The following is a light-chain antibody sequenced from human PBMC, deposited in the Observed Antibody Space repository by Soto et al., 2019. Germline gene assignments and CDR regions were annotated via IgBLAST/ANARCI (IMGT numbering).Light chain of an antibody. J-gene: IGLJ3*02. V-gene: IGLV1-44*01. CDR3: PAWYGSLIARV. Sequence: QSVLTQPPSASGTPGQRVTISCSGSSSNIGSNTVNWYQQLPGTAPKLLIYRNNQRPSGVPDRFSGSKSGTSASLAISGLHSEDEADYYCPAWYGSLIARVFGPGTKLTVL. CDR1: SSNIGSNT. CDR2: RNN.